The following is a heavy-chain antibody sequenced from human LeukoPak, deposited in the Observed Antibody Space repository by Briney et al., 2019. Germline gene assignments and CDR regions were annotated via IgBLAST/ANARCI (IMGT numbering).Heavy chain of an antibody. Sequence: SETLSLTCTVSGGSISSYYWSWIRQPPGKGLEWIGYIYYSGSTNYNPSLKSRVTISVDTSKNQFSLKLSSVTAADTAVYYCAREGGIGGYSGYDDGWGQGTLVTVSS. CDR1: GGSISSYY. CDR2: IYYSGST. J-gene: IGHJ4*02. V-gene: IGHV4-59*01. D-gene: IGHD5-12*01. CDR3: AREGGIGGYSGYDDG.